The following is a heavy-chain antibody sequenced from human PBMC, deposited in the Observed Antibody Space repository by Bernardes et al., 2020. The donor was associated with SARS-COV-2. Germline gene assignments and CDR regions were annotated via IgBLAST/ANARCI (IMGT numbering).Heavy chain of an antibody. CDR2: ISGPGKT. Sequence: GGSLRLSCAASGFTFSTYAMSWVRQAPGKGLEWVSDISGPGKTSYADSVKGRFIITRDNSKNTLYLEMNSLRAEDTAVYYCAKELAYGTTWRDYKYYFGMDVWGQGTTVTVSS. CDR1: GFTFSTYA. D-gene: IGHD2-8*01. J-gene: IGHJ6*02. CDR3: AKELAYGTTWRDYKYYFGMDV. V-gene: IGHV3-23*01.